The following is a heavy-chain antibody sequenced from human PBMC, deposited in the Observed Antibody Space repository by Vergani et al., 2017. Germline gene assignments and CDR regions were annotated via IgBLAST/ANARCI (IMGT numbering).Heavy chain of an antibody. CDR2: IYYSGST. D-gene: IGHD6-6*01. CDR1: GGSISSSSYY. V-gene: IGHV4-39*07. J-gene: IGHJ4*02. CDR3: ARDNIAARHWDFDY. Sequence: QLQLQESGPALVKPSETLSLTCTVSGGSISSSSYYWGWIRQPPGKGLEWIGSIYYSGSTYYNPSLKSRVTISVDTSKNQFSLKLSSVTAADTAVYYCARDNIAARHWDFDYWGQGTLVTVSS.